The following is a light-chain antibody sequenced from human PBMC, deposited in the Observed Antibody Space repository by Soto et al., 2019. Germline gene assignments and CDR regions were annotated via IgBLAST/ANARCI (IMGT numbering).Light chain of an antibody. V-gene: IGKV3-15*01. J-gene: IGKJ1*01. Sequence: PGGRATLSCRASQRVSLSLAWYQQKPGQAPRLLFFGASTRATGVPARFSGSGSGTEFTLTINSLQSEDFAVYYCQQFDNWPPAWPFGQGTKVEVK. CDR3: QQFDNWPPAWP. CDR2: GAS. CDR1: QRVSLS.